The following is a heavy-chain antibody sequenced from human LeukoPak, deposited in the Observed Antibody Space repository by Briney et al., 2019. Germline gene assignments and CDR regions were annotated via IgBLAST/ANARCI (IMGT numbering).Heavy chain of an antibody. CDR2: IIPIFGTA. V-gene: IGHV1-69*05. CDR3: AREDTVTFDY. D-gene: IGHD3-10*01. J-gene: IGHJ4*02. Sequence: SVKVSCKASGGTFSSYAISWVRQAPGQGLEWMGGIIPIFGTANYAQKLQGRVTMTTDTSTSTAYMELRSLRSDDTAVYYCAREDTVTFDYWGQGTLVTVSS. CDR1: GGTFSSYA.